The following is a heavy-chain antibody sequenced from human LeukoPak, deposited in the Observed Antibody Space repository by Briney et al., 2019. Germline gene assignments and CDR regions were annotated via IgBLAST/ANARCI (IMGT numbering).Heavy chain of an antibody. CDR2: IYYSGST. V-gene: IGHV4-59*01. Sequence: PSETLSLTCTVSGGSISSYYWSWIRQPPGKGLEWIGYIYYSGSTNYNPSLKSRVTISVDTPKNQFSLKLSSVTAADTAVYYCARSYYYDSSGYYFDAFGIWGQGTMVTVSS. CDR3: ARSYYYDSSGYYFDAFGI. D-gene: IGHD3-22*01. CDR1: GGSISSYY. J-gene: IGHJ3*02.